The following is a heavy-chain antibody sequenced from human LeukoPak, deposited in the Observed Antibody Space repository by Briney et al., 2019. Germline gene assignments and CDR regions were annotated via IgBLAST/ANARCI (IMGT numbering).Heavy chain of an antibody. Sequence: GSLRLSCEASGVTFSSYVMSWIRQPPGKGLEWIGYIYYSGSTNYNPSLKSRVTISVDTSKNQFSLKLSSVTAADTAVYYCARVSYDSSGYYYGDYWGQGTLVTVSS. D-gene: IGHD3-22*01. J-gene: IGHJ4*02. V-gene: IGHV4-59*01. CDR1: GVTFSSYV. CDR2: IYYSGST. CDR3: ARVSYDSSGYYYGDY.